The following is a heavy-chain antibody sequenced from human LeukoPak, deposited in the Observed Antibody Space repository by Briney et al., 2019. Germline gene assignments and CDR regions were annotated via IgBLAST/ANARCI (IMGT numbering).Heavy chain of an antibody. V-gene: IGHV3-7*04. J-gene: IGHJ4*02. Sequence: GGSLRLSCAASGFNFNSYWMSWVRQAPGKGLECVANIKQDGSDIYFVDSVKGRFTISRDNAKNSLYLQMNSLRGEDTAVYCCARARYGSGGYFFDFWGQGTLVTVSS. CDR1: GFNFNSYW. D-gene: IGHD3-10*01. CDR2: IKQDGSDI. CDR3: ARARYGSGGYFFDF.